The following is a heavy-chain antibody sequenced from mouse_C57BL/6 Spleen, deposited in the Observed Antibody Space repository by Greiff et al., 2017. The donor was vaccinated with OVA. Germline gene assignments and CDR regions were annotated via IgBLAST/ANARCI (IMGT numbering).Heavy chain of an antibody. J-gene: IGHJ4*01. CDR1: GYTFTEYT. CDR2: FYPGSGSI. V-gene: IGHV1-62-2*01. D-gene: IGHD1-1*01. CDR3: ARDGSPITTVVATDYAMDY. Sequence: QVQLQQSGAELVKPGASVKLSCKASGYTFTEYTIHWVKQRSGQGLEWIGWFYPGSGSIEYNEKFKDKATLTADKSSSTVYMALSRLTSDGSGVYFWARDGSPITTVVATDYAMDYWGKGTSVTVSS.